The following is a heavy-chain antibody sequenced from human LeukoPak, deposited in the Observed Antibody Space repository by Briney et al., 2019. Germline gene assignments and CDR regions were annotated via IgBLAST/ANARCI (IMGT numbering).Heavy chain of an antibody. V-gene: IGHV3-72*01. J-gene: IGHJ4*02. CDR3: ARGYSAYYYHSSGSDY. CDR2: TRNKANSYTT. Sequence: PGGSLRLSCAASGFTFSDHYMDWVRQAPGKGLEWVGRTRNKANSYTTQYAASVKGRFTISRDDSKNSLYLQMNSLKTEDTAVYYCARGYSAYYYHSSGSDYWGQGTLVTVSS. CDR1: GFTFSDHY. D-gene: IGHD3-22*01.